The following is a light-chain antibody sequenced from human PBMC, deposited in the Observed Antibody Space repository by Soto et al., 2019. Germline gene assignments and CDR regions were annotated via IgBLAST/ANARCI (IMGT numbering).Light chain of an antibody. CDR3: QQYKDYPIS. V-gene: IGKV1-5*03. CDR1: QSINNW. CDR2: NAS. J-gene: IGKJ4*01. Sequence: DIQMTQSPSTLSASVGDRVTITCRASQSINNWLAWYQRKQGKAPKLLIYNASSLESGVPSRFSGSGTGTEFTLTLSTLQPDDFATYYGQQYKDYPISFGGGTKVEIK.